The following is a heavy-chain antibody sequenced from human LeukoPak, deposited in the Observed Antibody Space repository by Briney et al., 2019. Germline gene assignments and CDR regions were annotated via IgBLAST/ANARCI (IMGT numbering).Heavy chain of an antibody. V-gene: IGHV3-9*01. D-gene: IGHD3-22*01. J-gene: IGHJ4*02. CDR3: ATSAKGYYYDSSGYYSN. CDR2: ISWNSGSI. CDR1: GFTFDDYA. Sequence: GRSLRLSCAASGFTFDDYAMHWVRQAPGKGLEWVSGISWNSGSIGYADSVKGRLTISRDNAKNSLYLQMNSLRAEDTALYYCATSAKGYYYDSSGYYSNWGQGTLVTVSS.